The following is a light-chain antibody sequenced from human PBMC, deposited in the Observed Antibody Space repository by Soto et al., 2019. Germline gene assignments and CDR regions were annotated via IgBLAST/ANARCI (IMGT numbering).Light chain of an antibody. Sequence: DIQMTQSPTSLSASVGDRVTITCRASQGIGYNLAWYQQKPGKVPKVLIHTASTLHSGVPSRFSGSGSGTEFTLTINSLQPEDVATYFCQKYDSVPWSFGQGTRVEI. J-gene: IGKJ1*01. CDR3: QKYDSVPWS. CDR2: TAS. CDR1: QGIGYN. V-gene: IGKV1-27*01.